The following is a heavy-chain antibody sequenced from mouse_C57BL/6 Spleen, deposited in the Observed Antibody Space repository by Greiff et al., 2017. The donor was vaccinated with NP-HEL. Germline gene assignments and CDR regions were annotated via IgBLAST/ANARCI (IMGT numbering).Heavy chain of an antibody. D-gene: IGHD2-4*01. V-gene: IGHV5-4*01. CDR1: GFTFSSYA. J-gene: IGHJ2*01. Sequence: EVKLMESGGGLVKPGGSLKLSCAASGFTFSSYAMSWVRQTPEKRLEWVATISDGGSYTYYPDNVKGRFTISRDNAKNNLYLQMSHLKSEDTAMYYCARERGLRRGTLYFDYWGQGTTLTVSS. CDR2: ISDGGSYT. CDR3: ARERGLRRGTLYFDY.